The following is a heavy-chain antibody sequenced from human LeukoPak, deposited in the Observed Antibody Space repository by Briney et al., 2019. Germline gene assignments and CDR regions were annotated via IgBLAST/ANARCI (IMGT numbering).Heavy chain of an antibody. CDR1: GGSIGSSSYY. Sequence: SETLSLTCTVSGGSIGSSSYYWGWIRQPPGKGLEWIGSIYYSGSTYYNPSLKSRVTISVDTSKNQFSLKLSSVTAADTAVYYCARFIAVAGNALYWGQGTLVTVSS. J-gene: IGHJ4*02. CDR3: ARFIAVAGNALY. CDR2: IYYSGST. V-gene: IGHV4-39*01. D-gene: IGHD6-19*01.